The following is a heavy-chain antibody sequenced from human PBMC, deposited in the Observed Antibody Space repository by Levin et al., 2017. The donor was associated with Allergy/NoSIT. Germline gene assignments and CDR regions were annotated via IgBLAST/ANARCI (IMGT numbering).Heavy chain of an antibody. CDR1: GYTFTSYD. Sequence: ASVKVSCKASGYTFTSYDINWVRQATGQGLEWMGLMNPNSGNTGYAQKFQGRVTMTRNTSISTAYMELSSLRSEDTAVYYCARGGYYGSGSQLFYYYYGMDVWGQGTTVTVSS. D-gene: IGHD3-10*01. CDR2: MNPNSGNT. J-gene: IGHJ6*02. V-gene: IGHV1-8*01. CDR3: ARGGYYGSGSQLFYYYYGMDV.